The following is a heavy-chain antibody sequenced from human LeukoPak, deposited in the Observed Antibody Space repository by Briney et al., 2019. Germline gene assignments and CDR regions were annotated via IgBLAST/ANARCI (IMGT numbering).Heavy chain of an antibody. J-gene: IGHJ4*02. CDR3: ARGNYDFWSGYSDY. CDR2: IYYSGST. V-gene: IGHV4-59*01. D-gene: IGHD3-3*01. CDR1: GGSISSYY. Sequence: SETLSLTCTVSGGSISSYYWSWIRQPPGKGLEWIGYIYYSGSTNYNPSLKSRVTISVNTSKNQFSLKLSSVTAADTAVYYCARGNYDFWSGYSDYWGQGTLVTVSS.